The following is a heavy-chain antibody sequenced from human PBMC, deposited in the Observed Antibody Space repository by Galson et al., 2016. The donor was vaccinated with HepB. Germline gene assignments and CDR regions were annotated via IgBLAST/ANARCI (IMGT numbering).Heavy chain of an antibody. CDR1: GFTFSTYA. Sequence: SLRLSCAASGFTFSTYAMSWVRQAPGKGLEWVSAISGSGGSTNYADSVKGRFTISRDKFKNTLYLQMNSLRAEDTALYYCAIDLRVSADYGSVSYWGQGTLVSVSS. V-gene: IGHV3-23*01. J-gene: IGHJ4*02. CDR2: ISGSGGST. CDR3: AIDLRVSADYGSVSY. D-gene: IGHD3-10*01.